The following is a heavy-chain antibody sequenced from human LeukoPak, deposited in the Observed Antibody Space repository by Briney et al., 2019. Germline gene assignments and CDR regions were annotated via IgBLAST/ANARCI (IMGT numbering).Heavy chain of an antibody. D-gene: IGHD1-26*01. V-gene: IGHV3-74*01. CDR1: GFTFSSYW. CDR3: ARSSPSYHFDY. CDR2: INSDGSST. J-gene: IGHJ4*02. Sequence: PGGSLRLSCAASGFTFSSYWMHWVRQAPGNGLVWVSRINSDGSSTSYADSVKGRFTISRDNAKNTLYLQMNSLRAEDTAVYYCARSSPSYHFDYWGQGTLVTVSS.